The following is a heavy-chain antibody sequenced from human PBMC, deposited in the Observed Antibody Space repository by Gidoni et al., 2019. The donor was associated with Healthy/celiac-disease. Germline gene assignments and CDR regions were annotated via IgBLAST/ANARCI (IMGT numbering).Heavy chain of an antibody. D-gene: IGHD1-20*01. J-gene: IGHJ4*02. CDR1: GFTFSAYY. CDR3: ARVDPYNWNLIDY. CDR2: ISSSGSTI. V-gene: IGHV3-11*01. Sequence: QVQLVESGGGLVKPGGSLRLSCAASGFTFSAYYMSWIRQAPGKGLELCSYISSSGSTIYYADSVKGRFTISRDNAKNSLYLQMNSLRAEDTAVYYCARVDPYNWNLIDYWGQGTLVTVSS.